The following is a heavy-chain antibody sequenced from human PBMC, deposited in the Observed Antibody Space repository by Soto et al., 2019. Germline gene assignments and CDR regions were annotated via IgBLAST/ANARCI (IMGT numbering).Heavy chain of an antibody. J-gene: IGHJ3*02. CDR2: ISYDGSNT. CDR3: ARVSPDAFDI. Sequence: GGSLRLSCAASGFTFSSYGMHWVRQAPGKGLEWVAIISYDGSNTYYADSVKGRFTISRDNSKNTLYLQMNSLRAEDTSVYYCARVSPDAFDIWGQGTMVTVSS. V-gene: IGHV3-30*03. CDR1: GFTFSSYG.